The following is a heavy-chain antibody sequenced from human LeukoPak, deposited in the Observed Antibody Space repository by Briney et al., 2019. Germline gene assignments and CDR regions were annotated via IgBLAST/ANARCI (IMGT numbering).Heavy chain of an antibody. CDR2: IYHSGST. J-gene: IGHJ3*02. Sequence: SGTLSLTCTVSGYSISSGYYWGWIRQPPGKGLEWIGSIYHSGSTYYNPSLKSRVTISVDTSKNQFSLKLSSVTAADTAVYYCAGRTLAYCGGDCYSDAFDIWGQGTMVTVSS. CDR3: AGRTLAYCGGDCYSDAFDI. V-gene: IGHV4-38-2*02. CDR1: GYSISSGYY. D-gene: IGHD2-21*01.